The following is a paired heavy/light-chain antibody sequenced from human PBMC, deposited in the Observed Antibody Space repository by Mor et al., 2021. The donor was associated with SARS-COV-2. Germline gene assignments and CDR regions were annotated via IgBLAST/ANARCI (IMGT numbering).Light chain of an antibody. CDR3: HSYDSDNHWV. V-gene: IGLV6-57*02. CDR1: GGTITNNY. Sequence: NFMLTQPRSVSESPGRTVTISCTGSGGTITNNYVQWYQQRPGSAPTAVIYKDNERPSRVPDRFSGSIDSSSNSASLTIFGLKTEDEADYYCHSYDSDNHWVFGGGTKLTVL. J-gene: IGLJ3*02. CDR2: KDN.
Heavy chain of an antibody. D-gene: IGHD6-13*01. Sequence: EVQLVESGGGLVQPGGSLRLSCAASGFTFSSYSMNWVRQAPGKGLEWVSYISSSSSTIYYADSVKGRFTISRDNAKNSLYLQMNSLRAEDTAVYYCARQTRHSSSWYVHYYYYGMDVWGQGTTVTVSS. J-gene: IGHJ6*02. CDR3: ARQTRHSSSWYVHYYYYGMDV. V-gene: IGHV3-48*01. CDR1: GFTFSSYS. CDR2: ISSSSSTI.